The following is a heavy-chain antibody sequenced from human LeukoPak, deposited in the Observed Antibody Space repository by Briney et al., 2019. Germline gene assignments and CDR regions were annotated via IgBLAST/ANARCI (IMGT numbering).Heavy chain of an antibody. CDR3: ARATMTYYVWGSYRTLYYFDY. V-gene: IGHV4-39*06. D-gene: IGHD3-16*02. CDR2: IYYSGST. CDR1: GGSISSSSYY. J-gene: IGHJ4*02. Sequence: SETLSLTCTVSGGSISSSSYYWGWIRQPPGKGLEWIGCIYYSGSTYYNPSLKHRTTISVNTSNNQYPQKMSLVAADTTVEYYCARATMTYYVWGSYRTLYYFDYWGQGTLVTVSS.